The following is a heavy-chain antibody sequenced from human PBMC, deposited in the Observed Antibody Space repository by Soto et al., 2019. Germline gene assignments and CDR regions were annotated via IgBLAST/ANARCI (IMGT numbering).Heavy chain of an antibody. D-gene: IGHD6-19*01. Sequence: PGGSLRLSCAASGFTFSSYAMSWVRQAPGKGLEWVSAISGSGGSTYYADSVKGRFTISRDNSKNTLHLQMNSLRAEDTAVYYCAKCPYSSGWYGGYWGQGTLVTVSS. J-gene: IGHJ4*02. CDR2: ISGSGGST. CDR3: AKCPYSSGWYGGY. V-gene: IGHV3-23*01. CDR1: GFTFSSYA.